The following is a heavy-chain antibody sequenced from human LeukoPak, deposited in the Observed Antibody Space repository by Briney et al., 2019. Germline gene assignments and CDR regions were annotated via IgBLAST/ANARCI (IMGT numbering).Heavy chain of an antibody. CDR1: GFTFSSYA. D-gene: IGHD6-19*01. V-gene: IGHV3-30-3*01. Sequence: GGSLRLSCAASGFTFSSYAMHWVRQAPGKGLEWVAVISYDGSNKYYAGSVKGRFTISRDNSKNTLYLQMNSLRAEDTAVYYCAISYSSGWYGGDYFDYWGQGTLVTVSS. J-gene: IGHJ4*02. CDR2: ISYDGSNK. CDR3: AISYSSGWYGGDYFDY.